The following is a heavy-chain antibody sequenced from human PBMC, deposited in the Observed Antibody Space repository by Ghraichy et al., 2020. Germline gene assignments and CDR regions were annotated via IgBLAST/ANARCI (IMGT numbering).Heavy chain of an antibody. D-gene: IGHD2-15*01. CDR3: ARRPHPYCSGRGYN. Sequence: SETLSLTCTVSGGSISSSSYYWGWIRQPPGKGLEWIGTMYYSGSTYYNPSLKSRVTISVDTSKNQFSLKLSSVTAADTAVYYCARRPHPYCSGRGYNWGQGTLVTVSS. V-gene: IGHV4-39*01. J-gene: IGHJ4*02. CDR1: GGSISSSSYY. CDR2: MYYSGST.